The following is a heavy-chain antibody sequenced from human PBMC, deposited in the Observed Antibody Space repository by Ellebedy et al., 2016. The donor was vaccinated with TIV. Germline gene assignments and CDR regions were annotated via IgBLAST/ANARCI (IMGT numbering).Heavy chain of an antibody. D-gene: IGHD1-7*01. CDR3: ARDLNWDSD. V-gene: IGHV3-7*01. J-gene: IGHJ1*01. CDR2: IKQDGSEK. Sequence: GESLKISXAASGFTFSSYWMSWVRQAPGKGLEWVANIKQDGSEKYYVDSVKGRFTISRDNTKNSMYLQMNSLRGEDTAVYYCARDLNWDSDWGQGTLVTVSS. CDR1: GFTFSSYW.